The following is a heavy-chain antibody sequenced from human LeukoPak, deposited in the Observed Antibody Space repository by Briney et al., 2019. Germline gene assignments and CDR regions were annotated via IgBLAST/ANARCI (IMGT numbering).Heavy chain of an antibody. J-gene: IGHJ5*02. Sequence: SETLSLTCTVSGGSISSSSYYWGWIRQPPGKGLEWIGEINHSGSTNYNPSLKSRVTISVDTSKNQFSLRLSSVTAADTAVYYCARVLLHTSCYQPWGQGTLVTVSS. CDR3: ARVLLHTSCYQP. V-gene: IGHV4-39*07. CDR2: INHSGST. D-gene: IGHD2-2*01. CDR1: GGSISSSSYY.